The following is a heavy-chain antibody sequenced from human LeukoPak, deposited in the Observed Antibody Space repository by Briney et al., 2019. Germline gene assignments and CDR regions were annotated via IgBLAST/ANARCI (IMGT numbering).Heavy chain of an antibody. V-gene: IGHV4-59*01. J-gene: IGHJ4*02. CDR3: ARDHGFGESEFDY. D-gene: IGHD3-10*01. Sequence: PSETLSLTCTVSGGSISSYYWSWIRQPPGKGLEWIGYIYYSGSTNYNPSLKSRVTISVDTSKNQFSLKLSSVTAADTAVYYCARDHGFGESEFDYWGQGTLVTVS. CDR2: IYYSGST. CDR1: GGSISSYY.